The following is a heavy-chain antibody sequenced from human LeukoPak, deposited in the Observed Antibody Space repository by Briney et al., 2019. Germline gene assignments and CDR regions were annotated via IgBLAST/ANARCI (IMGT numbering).Heavy chain of an antibody. D-gene: IGHD2-2*02. CDR3: ASVPLDQGHCSSTSCYTP. V-gene: IGHV1-18*01. Sequence: ASVKVSCKASGYTFTSYGISWVRQAPGQGLEWMGWISAYNGNTNYAQKLQGRVTMTTDTFTSTAYMELRSLRSDDTAVYYCASVPLDQGHCSSTSCYTPWGQGTLVTVSS. CDR2: ISAYNGNT. CDR1: GYTFTSYG. J-gene: IGHJ5*02.